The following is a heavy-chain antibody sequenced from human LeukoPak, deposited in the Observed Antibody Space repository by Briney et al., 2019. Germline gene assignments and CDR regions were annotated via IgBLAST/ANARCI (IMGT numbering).Heavy chain of an antibody. Sequence: PSETLSLTCTVSGGSISSGAHYWSWIRQHPGKGLEWIGYISYSGNTYYNPSLKSRVTISVDTSKSQFSLKLSSVTAADTAVFYCASSNSCGGYSDYWGQGTLVTVSS. CDR1: GGSISSGAHY. CDR2: ISYSGNT. J-gene: IGHJ4*02. V-gene: IGHV4-31*03. D-gene: IGHD4-23*01. CDR3: ASSNSCGGYSDY.